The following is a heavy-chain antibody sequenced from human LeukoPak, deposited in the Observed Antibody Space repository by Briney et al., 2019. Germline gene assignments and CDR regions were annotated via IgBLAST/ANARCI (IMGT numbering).Heavy chain of an antibody. D-gene: IGHD5-12*01. V-gene: IGHV4-39*01. J-gene: IGHJ4*02. CDR2: IFYSGST. Sequence: SETLSLTCTVSGXSIRSSGYYWGWIRQPPGKGLEWIWSIFYSGSTYYNPSLESRVTISVDTSKNQFSLKLSSVTAADTAVYYCARLQRGYSGYDLGYFDYWGQGTLVTVSP. CDR1: GXSIRSSGYY. CDR3: ARLQRGYSGYDLGYFDY.